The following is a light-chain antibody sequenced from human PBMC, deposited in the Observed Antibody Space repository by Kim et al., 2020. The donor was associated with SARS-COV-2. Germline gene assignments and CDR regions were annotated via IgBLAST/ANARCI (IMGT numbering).Light chain of an antibody. CDR2: GAS. J-gene: IGKJ4*01. CDR1: QRVGSSY. V-gene: IGKV3-20*01. CDR3: QQYDSSPLT. Sequence: SPGERATLSCRASQRVGSSYLAWYQQKPGQAPRLLIYGASSRATGIPDRFSGSGSGTDFTLTISRLEPEDFAVYYCQQYDSSPLTFGGGTKVDIK.